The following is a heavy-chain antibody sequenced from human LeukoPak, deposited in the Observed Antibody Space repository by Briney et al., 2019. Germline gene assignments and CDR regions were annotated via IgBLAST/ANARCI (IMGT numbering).Heavy chain of an antibody. J-gene: IGHJ4*02. CDR2: IKSKTDGGTT. CDR1: GFTFSNAW. Sequence: GGSLRLSCAASGFTFSNAWMSWVRQAPGKGLEWVGRIKSKTDGGTTDYAAPVKGRFTISRDDSKNTLYLQMNSPKTEDTAVYYCTTSRSGWYYFDYWGRGTLVTVSS. CDR3: TTSRSGWYYFDY. V-gene: IGHV3-15*01. D-gene: IGHD6-19*01.